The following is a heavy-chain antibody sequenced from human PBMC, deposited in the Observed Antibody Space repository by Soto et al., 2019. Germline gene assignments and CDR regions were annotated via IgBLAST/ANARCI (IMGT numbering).Heavy chain of an antibody. Sequence: QVQLVESGGGVVQPGRSLRLSCAASGFTFSSYAMHWVRQAPGKGLEWVAVISYDGSNKYYADSVKGRFTISRDNSKNTLYLQMNSLRAEDTAVDYCTTSTSFTFDLWGRGTLVTVSS. V-gene: IGHV3-30-3*01. J-gene: IGHJ2*01. CDR1: GFTFSSYA. CDR3: TTSTSFTFDL. D-gene: IGHD4-17*01. CDR2: ISYDGSNK.